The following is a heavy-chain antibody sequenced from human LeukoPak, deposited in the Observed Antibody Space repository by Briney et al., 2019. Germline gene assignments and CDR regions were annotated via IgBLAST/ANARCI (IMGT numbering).Heavy chain of an antibody. CDR2: TYTGGNT. CDR3: AKDWKWSLDC. Sequence: QPGGSLRLSCAASGFTVSSYYMTWVRQAPGKGLEWVSLTYTGGNTYYADSVKGRFTISRDNSKNTLYLQMNSLRAEDTAVYYCAKDWKWSLDCWGQGTLVTVSS. V-gene: IGHV3-53*01. D-gene: IGHD2-15*01. CDR1: GFTVSSYY. J-gene: IGHJ4*02.